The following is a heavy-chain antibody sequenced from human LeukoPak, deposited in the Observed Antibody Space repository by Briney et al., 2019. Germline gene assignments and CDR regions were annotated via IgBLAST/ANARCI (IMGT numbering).Heavy chain of an antibody. V-gene: IGHV1-8*01. CDR1: VYTFTSYD. D-gene: IGHD6-13*01. CDR3: YGDRIVAAGDNWFDP. CDR2: MNPNSGST. J-gene: IGHJ5*02. Sequence: GASVKVSRKASVYTFTSYDINWVRQPTGQGLEWMRLMNPNSGSTGHAQKFQGRVTMTRNTSISTAYMELSSLRSEDTAVYYCYGDRIVAAGDNWFDPWGQGTLVTVSS.